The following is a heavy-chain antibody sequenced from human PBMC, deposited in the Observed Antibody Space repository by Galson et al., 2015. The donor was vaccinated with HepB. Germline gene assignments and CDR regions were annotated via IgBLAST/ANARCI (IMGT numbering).Heavy chain of an antibody. Sequence: SCKASGYTFTDYYVHWVRQAPGQGPEWMGRVNPNNDNTNYARRFQGRVTMTGDMSLNTANLALDHLRSDDTAMYYCARGGQGWFLFDHWGQGTLVTVSS. CDR2: VNPNNDNT. V-gene: IGHV1-2*06. D-gene: IGHD6-19*01. CDR3: ARGGQGWFLFDH. CDR1: GYTFTDYY. J-gene: IGHJ4*02.